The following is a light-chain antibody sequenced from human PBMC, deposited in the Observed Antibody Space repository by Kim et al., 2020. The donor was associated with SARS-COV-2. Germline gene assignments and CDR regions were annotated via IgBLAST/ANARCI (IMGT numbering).Light chain of an antibody. V-gene: IGLV2-11*03. CDR1: RSNVGGYNY. Sequence: GQSVTISCTGTRSNVGGYNYVSWYQQHPGKAPKLMIFDVTKRPSGVPDRFSGSKSGITASLTISGLQTEDEADYYCCSYAGSYTLVFGGGTQLTVL. J-gene: IGLJ2*01. CDR3: CSYAGSYTLV. CDR2: DVT.